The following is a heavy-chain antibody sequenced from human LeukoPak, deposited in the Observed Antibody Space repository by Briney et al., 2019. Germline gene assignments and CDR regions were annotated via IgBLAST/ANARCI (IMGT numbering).Heavy chain of an antibody. D-gene: IGHD5-18*01. Sequence: GASVKVSCKASGYTFTGYYMHWVRQAPGQGLEWMGWINPNSGGTNYAQKFQGRVTMTRDTSISTAYMELSRLRSDDTAVYYCARDRAYSYGPFDYWGQGTLVTVSS. V-gene: IGHV1-2*02. CDR3: ARDRAYSYGPFDY. CDR1: GYTFTGYY. CDR2: INPNSGGT. J-gene: IGHJ4*02.